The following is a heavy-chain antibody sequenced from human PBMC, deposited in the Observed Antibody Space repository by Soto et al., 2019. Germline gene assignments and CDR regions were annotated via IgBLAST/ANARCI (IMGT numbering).Heavy chain of an antibody. CDR2: INPNSGGT. J-gene: IGHJ6*02. Sequence: RASVKVSCKASGYVFTADYIHWVRQAPGQGLEWMGWINPNSGGTHYAQEFQGRVTMTRDTTISTAYMELRSLTFDDTAVYYCAKDPPWGSGTALDYYFYGMAVWGQGTSVTVSS. CDR1: GYVFTADY. CDR3: AKDPPWGSGTALDYYFYGMAV. D-gene: IGHD3-10*01. V-gene: IGHV1-2*02.